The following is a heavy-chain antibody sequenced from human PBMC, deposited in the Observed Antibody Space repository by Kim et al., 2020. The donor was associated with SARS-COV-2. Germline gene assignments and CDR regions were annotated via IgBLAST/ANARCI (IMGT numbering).Heavy chain of an antibody. CDR1: GFTFSTYA. Sequence: GGSLRLSCAASGFTFSTYAMGWVRQAPGKGLELVSGISATGDYTYYADSVKGRFTISRDNSKNTLYLQLNSLRAEDTAVYYCAKDRDISGWYRYDYWGQGTLVTVSS. J-gene: IGHJ4*02. V-gene: IGHV3-23*01. CDR3: AKDRDISGWYRYDY. CDR2: ISATGDYT. D-gene: IGHD6-19*01.